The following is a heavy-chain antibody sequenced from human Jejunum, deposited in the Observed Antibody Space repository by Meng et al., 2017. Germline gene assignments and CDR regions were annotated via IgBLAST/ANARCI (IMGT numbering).Heavy chain of an antibody. Sequence: QVQLQQWGAGLLKPSETLSLTCAVHGESFSGYYWSWIRQPPGKGLEWIGGIDDSGTTDYNPSLKSRVTMSVTTSKKQFSLKLSSVTAADTALYYCRLAYCDSVCGDYWGQGILVTVSS. CDR2: IDDSGTT. V-gene: IGHV4-34*01. J-gene: IGHJ4*02. CDR3: RLAYCDSVCGDY. CDR1: GESFSGYY. D-gene: IGHD2-21*02.